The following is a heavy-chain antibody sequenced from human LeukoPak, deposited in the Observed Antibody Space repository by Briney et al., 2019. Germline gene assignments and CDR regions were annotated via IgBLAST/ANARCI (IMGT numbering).Heavy chain of an antibody. V-gene: IGHV4-59*01. D-gene: IGHD2/OR15-2a*01. CDR2: IYYSGRT. Sequence: SETLSLTCTVSGGSISSYYWSWVRQPPGKGLEWSGYIYYSGRTNYNPSLKSRVTISVDTSKNQFSLKLSSVTAADTAVYYCARGPNRYYFDYWGQGTLVTVSS. J-gene: IGHJ4*02. CDR1: GGSISSYY. CDR3: ARGPNRYYFDY.